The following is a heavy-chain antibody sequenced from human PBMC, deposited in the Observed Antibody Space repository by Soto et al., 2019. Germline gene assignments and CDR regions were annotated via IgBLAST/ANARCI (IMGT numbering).Heavy chain of an antibody. CDR2: IWYDGSNK. V-gene: IGHV3-33*01. CDR3: ARGGGYGGYDLDY. Sequence: QVQLVESGGGVVQPGRSLRLSCAASGFTFSSYGMHWVRQAPGKGLEWVAVIWYDGSNKYYADSVKGRFTISRDNSKNTLYLRLNSLRAEDTAVYYCARGGGYGGYDLDYWGQGTLVTVSS. D-gene: IGHD5-12*01. CDR1: GFTFSSYG. J-gene: IGHJ4*02.